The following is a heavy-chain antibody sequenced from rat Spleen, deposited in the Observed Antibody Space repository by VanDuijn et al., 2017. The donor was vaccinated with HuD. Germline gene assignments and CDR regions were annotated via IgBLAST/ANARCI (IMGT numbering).Heavy chain of an antibody. CDR1: GFSLTNYH. Sequence: QVQLKESGPGLVQPSQTLSLTCTVSGFSLTNYHVSWVRQSPGKSLEWIGAIWSGGSTDYNSALKSRLSISRDTSKSQVFLKLNILQTEDTAIYYCTREGMGITPLYFDYWGQGVMVTVSS. V-gene: IGHV2-15*01. J-gene: IGHJ2*01. CDR2: IWSGGST. D-gene: IGHD1-9*01. CDR3: TREGMGITPLYFDY.